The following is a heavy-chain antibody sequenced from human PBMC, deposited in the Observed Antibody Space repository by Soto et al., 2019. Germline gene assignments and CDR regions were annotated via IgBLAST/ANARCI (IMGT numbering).Heavy chain of an antibody. CDR3: ALGPPLGVAGAVF. CDR1: GGSISGIHYH. D-gene: IGHD2-15*01. V-gene: IGHV4-39*01. CDR2: SHYSGRV. J-gene: IGHJ4*02. Sequence: TLSLTCTDSGGSISGIHYHCGWIRQPPGKGVEWFGSSHYSGRVFYKSSLLGGVTISVDTSKNQFSLDLNSVTATDPAVYYCALGPPLGVAGAVFWGQGTLVTVSS.